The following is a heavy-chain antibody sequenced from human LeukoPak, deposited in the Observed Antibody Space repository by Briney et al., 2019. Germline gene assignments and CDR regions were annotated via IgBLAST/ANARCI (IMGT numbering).Heavy chain of an antibody. CDR1: GFTFSSYA. CDR2: ISYDGSNK. D-gene: IGHD5-24*01. Sequence: GGSLRLSCAASGFTFSSYAMHWVRQAPGKGLEWVAVISYDGSNKYYADSVKGRFTISRDNSKNTLYLQMNSLRAEDTAVYYCARDLEMAPGYWGQGTLVTVSS. J-gene: IGHJ4*02. V-gene: IGHV3-30-3*01. CDR3: ARDLEMAPGY.